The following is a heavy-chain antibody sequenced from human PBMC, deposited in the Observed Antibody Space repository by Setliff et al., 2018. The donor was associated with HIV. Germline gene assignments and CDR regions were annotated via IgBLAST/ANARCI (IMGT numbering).Heavy chain of an antibody. Sequence: ASVKVSCKASGYTSTSYGINWVRQAPGQGLEWMGWISANNGNTNYAQKYQGRVTMTTDTSTSTAYMELRGLTSDDTAIYYCARDRGHCSGGYCYRPLLYYFYYMDVWGKGATVTVSS. J-gene: IGHJ6*03. D-gene: IGHD2-15*01. CDR1: GYTSTSYG. V-gene: IGHV1-18*01. CDR3: ARDRGHCSGGYCYRPLLYYFYYMDV. CDR2: ISANNGNT.